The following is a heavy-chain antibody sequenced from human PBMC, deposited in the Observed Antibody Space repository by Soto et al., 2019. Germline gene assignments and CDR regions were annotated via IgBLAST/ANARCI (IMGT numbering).Heavy chain of an antibody. CDR3: ARVTACGWFVNGRDYFDH. Sequence: QVQLVESGGALVRPGGSLRLSCNVSGFTFGNYYMSWIRQAPGKGLESISYISSRGVTIYYADSVKGRFTISRDNAKNSLFRQMDSLRAEDTAVYYCARVTACGWFVNGRDYFDHWGQGTLVTVSS. J-gene: IGHJ4*02. V-gene: IGHV3-11*01. CDR2: ISSRGVTI. CDR1: GFTFGNYY. D-gene: IGHD2-21*02.